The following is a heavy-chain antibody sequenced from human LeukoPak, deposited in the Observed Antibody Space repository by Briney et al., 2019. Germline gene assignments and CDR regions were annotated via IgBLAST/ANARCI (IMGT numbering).Heavy chain of an antibody. V-gene: IGHV4-34*01. CDR3: ADYGGNGGAFDI. D-gene: IGHD4-23*01. Sequence: SETLSLTCAVYGGSFSGYYWSWIRQPPGKGLEWTGEINHSGSTKYNPSLKSRVTISVDTSKNQFSLKLTSVTAADTAVYYCADYGGNGGAFDIWGQGTMVTVSS. CDR1: GGSFSGYY. CDR2: INHSGST. J-gene: IGHJ3*02.